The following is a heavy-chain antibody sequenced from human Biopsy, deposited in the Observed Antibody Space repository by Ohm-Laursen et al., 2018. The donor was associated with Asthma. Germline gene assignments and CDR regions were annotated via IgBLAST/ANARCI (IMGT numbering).Heavy chain of an antibody. CDR2: ISYDGSNK. D-gene: IGHD5-24*01. Sequence: SLRLSCAASGFTFSSYGMHWVRQAPGKGLEWVAVISYDGSNKYYADSVKGRFTISRDNSKNTLYLQMNSLRGDDTAVYYCVRDMNRDGWYFDYWGQGTLVTVSS. CDR1: GFTFSSYG. V-gene: IGHV3-30*03. CDR3: VRDMNRDGWYFDY. J-gene: IGHJ4*02.